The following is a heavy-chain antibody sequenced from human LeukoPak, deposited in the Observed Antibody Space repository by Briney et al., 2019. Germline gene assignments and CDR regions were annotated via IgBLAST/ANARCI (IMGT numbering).Heavy chain of an antibody. V-gene: IGHV4-34*01. D-gene: IGHD5-18*01. Sequence: PSETLSLTCAVYGGSFSGYYWSWIRQPPGEGLEWIGEVNHSGSTNDNRSIKSRVTISVDTSKSQFSLNLSSVTAADTAVYYCARGRAGRRYSYVIYYYYYMDVWGKGTTVTVSS. CDR1: GGSFSGYY. CDR2: VNHSGST. J-gene: IGHJ6*03. CDR3: ARGRAGRRYSYVIYYYYYMDV.